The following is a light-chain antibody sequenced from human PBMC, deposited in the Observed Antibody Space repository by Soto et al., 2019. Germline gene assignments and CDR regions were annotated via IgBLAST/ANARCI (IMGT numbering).Light chain of an antibody. CDR1: PRVSSNY. V-gene: IGKV3-20*01. Sequence: IALTQSPCTLSLSPGERATLSCRASPRVSSNYVAWYQHKPGQAPRLLIHGASIRATGIPDRFSGSGSVTDFTLTISRLEPDDLAVDYCHQYGTLPYAFGQGTKLQIK. CDR2: GAS. CDR3: HQYGTLPYA. J-gene: IGKJ2*01.